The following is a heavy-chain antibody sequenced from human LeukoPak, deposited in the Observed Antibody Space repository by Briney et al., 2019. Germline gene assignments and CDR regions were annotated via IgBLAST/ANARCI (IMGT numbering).Heavy chain of an antibody. CDR2: ISGSGGST. V-gene: IGHV3-23*01. Sequence: PGGSLRLSCAASGFTFSSYAMSWVRQAPGKGLEWVSAISGSGGSTYYADSVKGRFTISRDNSNNPLYLQMNSLRAEDTPVYYCAKTDVDTAMVWYYYYYYMDVWGKGTTVTVSS. J-gene: IGHJ6*03. D-gene: IGHD5-18*01. CDR3: AKTDVDTAMVWYYYYYYMDV. CDR1: GFTFSSYA.